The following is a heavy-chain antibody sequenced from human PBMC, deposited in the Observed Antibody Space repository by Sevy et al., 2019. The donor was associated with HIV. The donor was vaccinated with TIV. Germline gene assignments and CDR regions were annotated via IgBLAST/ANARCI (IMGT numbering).Heavy chain of an antibody. Sequence: SETLSITCAVYGGSFSGYYWSWIRQPPGKGLEWIGEINHSGSTNYNPSLKSRVTISVDTSKNQFSLKLSSVTAADTAVYYCARGIYGDTGDAFDIWGQGTMVTVSS. V-gene: IGHV4-34*01. J-gene: IGHJ3*02. CDR3: ARGIYGDTGDAFDI. CDR2: INHSGST. CDR1: GGSFSGYY. D-gene: IGHD4-17*01.